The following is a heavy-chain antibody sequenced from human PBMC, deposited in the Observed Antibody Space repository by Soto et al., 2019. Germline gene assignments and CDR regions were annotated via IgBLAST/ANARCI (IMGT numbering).Heavy chain of an antibody. V-gene: IGHV1-58*01. CDR3: ATANNTSPFDY. D-gene: IGHD1-26*01. J-gene: IGHJ4*02. CDR1: GFTFADSA. CDR2: IIVDSGNT. Sequence: SVKVSCNASGFTFADSAVPWVRQARGQSLEWIGRIIVDSGNTKSAEKFTERVSMSLDMSTSTAFMELRSLSSDDTAVHYWATANNTSPFDYWGLGTLVTVSS.